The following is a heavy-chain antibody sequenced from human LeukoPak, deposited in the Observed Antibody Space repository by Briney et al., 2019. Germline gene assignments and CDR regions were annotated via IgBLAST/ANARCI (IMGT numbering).Heavy chain of an antibody. D-gene: IGHD3-22*01. CDR2: INHSGST. CDR3: ASTSPKYYYESSGYSSLFDN. Sequence: PSETLSLTCIVSSGSISTSNYYWTWIRQPPRKGLEWIGEINHSGSTNYNPSLKSRVTISVDTSKNQFSLKLRSVTAADTALYYCASTSPKYYYESSGYSSLFDNWGQGTLVTVSS. J-gene: IGHJ4*02. V-gene: IGHV4-39*07. CDR1: SGSISTSNYY.